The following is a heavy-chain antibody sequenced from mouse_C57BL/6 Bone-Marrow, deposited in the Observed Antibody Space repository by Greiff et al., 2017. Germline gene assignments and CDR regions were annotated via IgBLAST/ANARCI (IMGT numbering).Heavy chain of an antibody. J-gene: IGHJ2*01. CDR3: AREVYYAFDY. Sequence: QVQLQQSGPELVKPGASVKISCKASGYTFTDYYINWVKQRPGQGLEWIGWIYPGGGTTKYNEKFKGKATLTVDTSSSTAYMQLSSLTCEDSAVYFGAREVYYAFDYWGQGTTLTVSS. CDR2: IYPGGGTT. CDR1: GYTFTDYY. D-gene: IGHD1-1*02. V-gene: IGHV1-84*01.